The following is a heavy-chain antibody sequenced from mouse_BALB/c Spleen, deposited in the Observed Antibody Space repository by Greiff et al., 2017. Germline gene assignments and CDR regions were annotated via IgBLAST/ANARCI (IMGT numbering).Heavy chain of an antibody. Sequence: EVKLVESGGGLVQPGGSLKLSCAASGFTFSSYGMSWVRQTPDKRLELVATINSNGGSTYYPDSVKGRFTISRDNAKNTLYLQMSSLKSEDTAMYYCARRWGLLRYFDYWGQGTTLTVSS. J-gene: IGHJ2*01. V-gene: IGHV5-6-3*01. CDR3: ARRWGLLRYFDY. CDR2: INSNGGST. D-gene: IGHD1-1*01. CDR1: GFTFSSYG.